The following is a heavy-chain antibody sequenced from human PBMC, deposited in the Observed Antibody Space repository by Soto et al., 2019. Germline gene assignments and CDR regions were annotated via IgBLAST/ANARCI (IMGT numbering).Heavy chain of an antibody. CDR3: ASQFTYYYDSSGYVTFDY. Sequence: QVQLQESGPGLVKPSQTLSLTCTVSGGSISSGGYAWSWIRQHPGKGLEWIGYIYYSGSTYYNPYLKSRVTISVDTSKNQCSLKLSSVTAADTAVYYCASQFTYYYDSSGYVTFDYWGQGTLVTVSS. J-gene: IGHJ4*02. D-gene: IGHD3-22*01. CDR1: GGSISSGGYA. V-gene: IGHV4-31*03. CDR2: IYYSGST.